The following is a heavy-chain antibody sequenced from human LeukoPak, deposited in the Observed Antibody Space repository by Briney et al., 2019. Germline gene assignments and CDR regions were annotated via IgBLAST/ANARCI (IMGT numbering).Heavy chain of an antibody. Sequence: ASVKVSCKASGYTFTSYGISWVRQAPGQGLEWMGWISAYNGNTNYAQKLQGRVTMTTDTSTSTAYMELRSLRSDDTAVYYCASVFVTVTDIYDFDYWGQGTLVTVSS. J-gene: IGHJ4*02. D-gene: IGHD4-17*01. CDR2: ISAYNGNT. V-gene: IGHV1-18*01. CDR3: ASVFVTVTDIYDFDY. CDR1: GYTFTSYG.